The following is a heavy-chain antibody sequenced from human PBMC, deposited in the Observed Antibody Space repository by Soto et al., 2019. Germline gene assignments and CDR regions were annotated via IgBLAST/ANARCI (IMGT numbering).Heavy chain of an antibody. V-gene: IGHV1-18*01. CDR2: ISAYNVNT. CDR3: ARDSSLGATDDAFDI. CDR1: GYTFTSYG. Sequence: GASVKVSCKASGYTFTSYGISWVRQAPGQGLEWMGWISAYNVNTNYAQKLQGRVTMTTDTSTSTAYMELRSLRSDDTAVYYCARDSSLGATDDAFDIWGQGTMVTVSS. J-gene: IGHJ3*02. D-gene: IGHD1-26*01.